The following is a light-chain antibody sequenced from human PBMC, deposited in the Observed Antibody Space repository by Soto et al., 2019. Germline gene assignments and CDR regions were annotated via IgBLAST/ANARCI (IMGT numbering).Light chain of an antibody. CDR2: GAF. CDR3: QQRNIWPPVT. CDR1: PSVTNF. Sequence: PGERATLSCRASPSVTNFLAWYQQKPGQAPRLLIYGAFNRATGIPARFSGSGSGTDFTLTISSLEPEDSAIYCCQQRNIWPPVTFGQGTRLEIK. J-gene: IGKJ5*01. V-gene: IGKV3-11*01.